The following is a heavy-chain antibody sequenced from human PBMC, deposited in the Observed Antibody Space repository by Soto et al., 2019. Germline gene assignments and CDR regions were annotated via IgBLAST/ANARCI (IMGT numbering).Heavy chain of an antibody. CDR1: GGSISSSSYY. D-gene: IGHD6-13*01. J-gene: IGHJ4*02. V-gene: IGHV4-39*01. Sequence: QLQLQESGPGLVKPSETLSLTCTVSGGSISSSSYYWGWIRQPPGKGLEWIGSIYYSGSTYYNPSLMSRVPISVDTSKNQFSLKLSSVTAADTAVYYCARLSIAAAGVDYWGQGTLVTVSS. CDR2: IYYSGST. CDR3: ARLSIAAAGVDY.